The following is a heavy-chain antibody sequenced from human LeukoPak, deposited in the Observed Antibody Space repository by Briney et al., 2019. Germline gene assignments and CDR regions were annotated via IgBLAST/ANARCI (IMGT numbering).Heavy chain of an antibody. CDR2: ISAYNGNT. Sequence: ASVKVSCKASGYTFTSYGISWVRQAPGQGLEWMGWISAYNGNTNYAQKLQGRVTMTTDTSTSTAYMELRSLRSEDTAVYYCARANYYDSSGYYPPKYYYYYYMDVWGKGTTVTVSS. CDR1: GYTFTSYG. J-gene: IGHJ6*03. V-gene: IGHV1-18*01. D-gene: IGHD3-22*01. CDR3: ARANYYDSSGYYPPKYYYYYYMDV.